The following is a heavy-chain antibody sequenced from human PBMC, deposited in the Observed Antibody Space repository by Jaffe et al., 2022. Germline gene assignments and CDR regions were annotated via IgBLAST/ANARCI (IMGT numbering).Heavy chain of an antibody. CDR1: GYSISSGYY. D-gene: IGHD4-17*01. CDR3: ARHVISDYGDSYFDY. J-gene: IGHJ4*02. V-gene: IGHV4-38-2*01. CDR2: IYHSGST. Sequence: QVQLQESGPGLVKPSETLSLTCAVSGYSISSGYYWGWIRQPPGKGLEWIGSIYHSGSTYYNPSLKSRVTISVDTSKNQFSLKLSSVTAADTAVYYCARHVISDYGDSYFDYWGQGTLVTVSS.